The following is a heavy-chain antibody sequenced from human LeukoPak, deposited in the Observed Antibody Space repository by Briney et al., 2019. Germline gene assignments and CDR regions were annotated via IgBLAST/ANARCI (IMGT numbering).Heavy chain of an antibody. CDR1: GFDFNIYC. CDR2: ISSRSLYI. D-gene: IGHD2-8*02. Sequence: PGGSLRLSCAASGFDFNIYCMNWVRQAPGKGLEWVASISSRSLYIYYPDSLRGRFTIYRDNAEKSLYLQMNDLRAEDTAVYYCSRDLDCTVTACYGGDDGFDIWGQGTMVTVSS. V-gene: IGHV3-21*01. J-gene: IGHJ3*02. CDR3: SRDLDCTVTACYGGDDGFDI.